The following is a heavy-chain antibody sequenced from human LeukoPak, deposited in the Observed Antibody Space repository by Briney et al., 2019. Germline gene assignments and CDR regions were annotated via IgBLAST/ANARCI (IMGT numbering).Heavy chain of an antibody. CDR3: ARQPYYYDSSGYPAGGAFDI. V-gene: IGHV5-51*01. D-gene: IGHD3-22*01. CDR2: IYPGDSDT. CDR1: GYSFTSYW. Sequence: GESLKISCKGSGYSFTSYWIGWVRQMPGKGLEWMGIIYPGDSDTRYSPSFQGQVTISADKSISTAYLQWSSLKASDTAMYYCARQPYYYDSSGYPAGGAFDIWGQGTMVTVSS. J-gene: IGHJ3*02.